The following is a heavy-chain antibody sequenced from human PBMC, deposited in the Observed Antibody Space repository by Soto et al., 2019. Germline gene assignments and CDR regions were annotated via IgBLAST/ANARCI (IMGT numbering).Heavy chain of an antibody. J-gene: IGHJ4*02. CDR3: AKDGEIAAAGTWVKYFDY. V-gene: IGHV3-23*01. CDR1: EFTFSSYA. D-gene: IGHD6-13*01. CDR2: ISGSGDKT. Sequence: PGGSLRLSCAASEFTFSSYAMSWVRQAPGKGLEWVSAISGSGDKTYYADSVKGRFTISRDNSKNTLYLQMNSLRAEDTAVYYCAKDGEIAAAGTWVKYFDYWGQGTLVTVSS.